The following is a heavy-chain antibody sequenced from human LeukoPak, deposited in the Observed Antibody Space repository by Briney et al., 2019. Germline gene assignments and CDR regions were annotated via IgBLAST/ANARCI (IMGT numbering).Heavy chain of an antibody. Sequence: RGSLRVSRAASGFTFSDALMTWVRQAPGKGLEWVGRIKSKTDGGTTDYAAPVKGRFTISRDDSENTLYLQMSSLKTEDTAVYYCTTDICAVVYWGQGTLVTVSS. J-gene: IGHJ4*02. CDR2: IKSKTDGGTT. D-gene: IGHD2-21*01. V-gene: IGHV3-15*01. CDR3: TTDICAVVY. CDR1: GFTFSDAL.